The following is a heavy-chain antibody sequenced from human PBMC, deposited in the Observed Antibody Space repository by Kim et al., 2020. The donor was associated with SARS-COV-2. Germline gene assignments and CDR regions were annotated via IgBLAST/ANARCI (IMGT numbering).Heavy chain of an antibody. CDR1: GFTFSGYW. V-gene: IGHV3-7*01. Sequence: GGSLRLSCAASGFTFSGYWMSWVRQAPGKRLEWVANIKSDGSEKYYVDSMKGRFTISRDNAKNSLYLQMNSLRAEDTAVYYCATYSSSRPVWGQGTLVTVS. CDR3: ATYSSSRPV. D-gene: IGHD6-13*01. CDR2: IKSDGSEK. J-gene: IGHJ4*02.